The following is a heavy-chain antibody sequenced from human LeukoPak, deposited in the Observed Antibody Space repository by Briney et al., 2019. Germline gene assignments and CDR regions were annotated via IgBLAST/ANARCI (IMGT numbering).Heavy chain of an antibody. J-gene: IGHJ4*02. CDR2: INPSGGGA. V-gene: IGHV1-46*02. D-gene: IGHD6-13*01. Sequence: ASVKVSCKASGYTFNSFKMHWVRQAPGPGLEWMGIINPSGGGAFYAQKFQGRVTMTRDTSTSTAYMELRSLRSEDTAICYCSRSRASSWYFFDYWGQGTLVTVSS. CDR1: GYTFNSFK. CDR3: SRSRASSWYFFDY.